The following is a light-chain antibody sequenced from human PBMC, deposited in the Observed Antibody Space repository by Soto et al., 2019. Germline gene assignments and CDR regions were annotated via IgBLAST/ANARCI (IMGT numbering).Light chain of an antibody. CDR1: QDISNY. V-gene: IGKV1-33*01. J-gene: IGKJ5*01. CDR2: DAS. CDR3: QQYDSRPIT. Sequence: DIRMTRSPASRFASVGDGVTFTCRPSQDISNYFSWYQHKLGNPPKLLFYDASDLESAVPGRFSASGSGTHFSLTISNLQPEDFATYFCQQYDSRPITFGQGTQLEIK.